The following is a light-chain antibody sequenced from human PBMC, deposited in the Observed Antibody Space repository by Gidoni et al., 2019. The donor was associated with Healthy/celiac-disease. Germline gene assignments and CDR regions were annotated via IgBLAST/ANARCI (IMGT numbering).Light chain of an antibody. Sequence: EIVLTQSPGTLSLSPGERATLSCRASQSVSSSYLAWYQQKPGQAPRLLIYGAASRATGIPDRCSGSGSGTDFTLTISRLETEDFAVYYCQQYGSSPLTFGQGTKVEIK. V-gene: IGKV3-20*01. CDR1: QSVSSSY. CDR2: GAA. J-gene: IGKJ1*01. CDR3: QQYGSSPLT.